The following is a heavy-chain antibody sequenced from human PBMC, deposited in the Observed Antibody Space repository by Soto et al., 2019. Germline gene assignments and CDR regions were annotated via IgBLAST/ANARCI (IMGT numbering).Heavy chain of an antibody. J-gene: IGHJ4*02. V-gene: IGHV3-74*01. CDR2: IKGDESST. CDR3: ARGAFGAYYFDS. Sequence: EVQLVESGGGLGQPGGSLRLSCAASGFTFSSYWMHWVRQAPGNGLEWVSRIKGDESSTNYADSVKGRFTISRDNAKNTFYLQMNSLRAEDTAVYYCARGAFGAYYFDSWGQGTLVTVSS. D-gene: IGHD3-3*01. CDR1: GFTFSSYW.